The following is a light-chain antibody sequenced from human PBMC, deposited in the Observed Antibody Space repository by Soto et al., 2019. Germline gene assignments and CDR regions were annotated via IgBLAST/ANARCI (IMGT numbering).Light chain of an antibody. CDR3: QQYNSYWWT. V-gene: IGKV1-5*03. CDR2: KAS. CDR1: QSISSW. Sequence: DIQMTQSPSTLSASLGDRVTITCRASQSISSWLAWYQQKPGKAPKVLIYKASSLESGVPSRFSGSGSGTEFTLTISSLQPDDFATYYCQQYNSYWWTFGQGTKVDIK. J-gene: IGKJ1*01.